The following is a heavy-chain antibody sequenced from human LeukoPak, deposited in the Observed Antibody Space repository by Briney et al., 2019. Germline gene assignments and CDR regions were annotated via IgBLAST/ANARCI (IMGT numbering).Heavy chain of an antibody. CDR2: IYYSGST. CDR3: ARVKYYDFWSGYYYYHYGMDV. V-gene: IGHV4-59*01. Sequence: PSETLSLTCTVSGGSISSYYWSWIRQPPGKGLEWIGYIYYSGSTNYNPSLKSRVTISVDTSKNQFSLKLSSVTAADTAVYYCARVKYYDFWSGYYYYHYGMDVWGQGTTVTVSS. D-gene: IGHD3-3*01. CDR1: GGSISSYY. J-gene: IGHJ6*02.